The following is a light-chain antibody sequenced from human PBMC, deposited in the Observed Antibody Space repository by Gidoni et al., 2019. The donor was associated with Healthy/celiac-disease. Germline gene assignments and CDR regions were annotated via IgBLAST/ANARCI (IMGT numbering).Light chain of an antibody. CDR3: MQALQTPWT. J-gene: IGKJ1*01. CDR2: LGS. CDR1: QSLLHSNGYND. V-gene: IGKV2-28*01. Sequence: DIVMTQSPLSLPVTPGEPDSISCMSSQSLLHSNGYNDLDWYLQKPGQSPQLLIYLGSTRASGVPCRFSGSGSGTDFTLKISRVEAEDVGVYYCMQALQTPWTFGQGTKVEIK.